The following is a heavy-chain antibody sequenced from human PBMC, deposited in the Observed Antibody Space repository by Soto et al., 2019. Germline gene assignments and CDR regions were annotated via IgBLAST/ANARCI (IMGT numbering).Heavy chain of an antibody. CDR1: GFTFSTYT. J-gene: IGHJ1*01. D-gene: IGHD2-2*01. CDR2: ISGSAGSSGP. CDR3: AKARCSTANCYVPEY. V-gene: IGHV3-23*01. Sequence: GGSLRLSCVASGFTFSTYTMSWVRQAPGKGLEWVSVISGSAGSSGPSYADSVQGRFSISRDNARTTLYLQMNSLRGEDTAMYYGAKARCSTANCYVPEYWGQGTQVTVSS.